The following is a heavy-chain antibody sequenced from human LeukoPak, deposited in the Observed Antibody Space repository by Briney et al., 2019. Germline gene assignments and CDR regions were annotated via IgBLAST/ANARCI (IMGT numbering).Heavy chain of an antibody. Sequence: GGSLRLSCAASGFTFGSYWMHWVRQAPGKGLVWVSRINSDGSSTSYADSVKGRFTISRDNSKNTLYLQMNSLRAEDTAVYYCARARSVDTAMVYYYYYGMDVWGQGTTVTVSS. CDR2: INSDGSST. V-gene: IGHV3-74*01. J-gene: IGHJ6*02. CDR3: ARARSVDTAMVYYYYYGMDV. CDR1: GFTFGSYW. D-gene: IGHD5-18*01.